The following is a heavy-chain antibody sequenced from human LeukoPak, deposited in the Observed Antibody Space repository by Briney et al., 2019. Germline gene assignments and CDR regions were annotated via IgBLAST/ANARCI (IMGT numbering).Heavy chain of an antibody. CDR1: GGTFSRYD. CDR2: IIPIFGTA. D-gene: IGHD5-12*01. J-gene: IGHJ4*02. CDR3: ARGPHGYSGYDALDY. V-gene: IGHV1-69*13. Sequence: ASVKVSCKASGGTFSRYDISWVRQAPGQGLEWMGGIIPIFGTANYAQKFQGRVTITADESTSTAYMELSSLRSEDTAVYYCARGPHGYSGYDALDYWGQGTLVTVSS.